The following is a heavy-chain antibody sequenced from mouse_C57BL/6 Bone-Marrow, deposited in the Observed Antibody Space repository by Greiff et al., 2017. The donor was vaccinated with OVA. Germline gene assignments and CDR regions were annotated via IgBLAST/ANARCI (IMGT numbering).Heavy chain of an antibody. J-gene: IGHJ2*01. CDR3: ASLIYYYGSSSNWDVL. V-gene: IGHV1-69*01. CDR1: GYTFTSYW. D-gene: IGHD1-1*01. CDR2: IDPSASYT. Sequence: QVQLQQPGAELVMPGASVKLSCTASGYTFTSYWMHWVKQRPGQGLEWIGEIDPSASYTKSNQKIKGKSTLTVDKSSSTAYMQLSSLTSEDSAVYYCASLIYYYGSSSNWDVLWGQGTTLTVSS.